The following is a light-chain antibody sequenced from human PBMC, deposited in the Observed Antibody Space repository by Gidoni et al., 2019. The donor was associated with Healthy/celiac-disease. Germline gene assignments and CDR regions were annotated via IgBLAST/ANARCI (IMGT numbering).Light chain of an antibody. CDR2: ASS. Sequence: DIQMTHSPSSLSASVEERVTIHCRASQSISSYLNWYQQKPGKAPKHMIYASSSLQSGVPSRFSGSGSGTDFTLTISSLQPEDFATYYCQKSYSTPITFGQGTRLEIK. V-gene: IGKV1-39*01. CDR3: QKSYSTPIT. CDR1: QSISSY. J-gene: IGKJ5*01.